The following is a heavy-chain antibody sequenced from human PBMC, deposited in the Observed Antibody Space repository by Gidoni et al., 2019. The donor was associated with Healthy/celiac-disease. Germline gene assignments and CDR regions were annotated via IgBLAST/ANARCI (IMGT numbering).Heavy chain of an antibody. CDR2: IIPSLGIA. J-gene: IGHJ6*02. V-gene: IGHV1-69*04. CDR3: ASHRLLSPANDYYYYYGMDV. Sequence: QVPLVQTGAVGKKPGSSVKVSCKAPGGPFRRPAIRRVRQAPGQGLEWMGRIIPSLGIANYAQKFQGRVTITADKSTSTAYMELSSLRSEDTAVYYCASHRLLSPANDYYYYYGMDVWGQGTTVTVSS. CDR1: GGPFRRPA. D-gene: IGHD1-26*01.